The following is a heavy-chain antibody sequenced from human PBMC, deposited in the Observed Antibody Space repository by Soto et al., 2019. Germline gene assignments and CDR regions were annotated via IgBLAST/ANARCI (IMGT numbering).Heavy chain of an antibody. V-gene: IGHV4-59*01. Sequence: QVQLQESGPGLVKPSETLSLTCTVSGGSISSYYWSWIRQPPGKGLEWIGYIYYSGSTNYNPSLKSRVTISVDTSKNQFSLKLSSVTAADTAVYYCASSSYYHFWSGYFAYFQHWGQGTLVTVSS. D-gene: IGHD3-3*01. CDR1: GGSISSYY. J-gene: IGHJ1*01. CDR3: ASSSYYHFWSGYFAYFQH. CDR2: IYYSGST.